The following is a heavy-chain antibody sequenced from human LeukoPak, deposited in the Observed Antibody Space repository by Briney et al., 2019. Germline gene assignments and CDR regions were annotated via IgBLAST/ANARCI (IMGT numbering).Heavy chain of an antibody. Sequence: SETLSLTCTVSGGSLTSTTYYWAWIRQPPGKGLEWIGSTYYRGTTYFNPSLKSRVTISVDTFKNGFSLKLSSVTAADTAVYYCATTGVGASSSDLDYWGQGTLVSVSS. CDR1: GGSLTSTTYY. CDR3: ATTGVGASSSDLDY. D-gene: IGHD1-26*01. CDR2: TYYRGTT. J-gene: IGHJ4*02. V-gene: IGHV4-39*01.